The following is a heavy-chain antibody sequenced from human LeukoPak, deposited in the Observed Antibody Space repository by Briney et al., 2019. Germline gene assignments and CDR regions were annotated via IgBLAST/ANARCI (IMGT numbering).Heavy chain of an antibody. CDR2: VNCNGDRT. CDR1: GFILDDYG. V-gene: IGHV3-20*04. J-gene: IGHJ4*02. Sequence: GGSLRLSCTASGFILDDYGMTWVRQALGKGLEWVSGVNCNGDRTIYADSVKGRFSIYRDKTRKCVYVQMNRLRAEDTAVYYSARFLYYYDTTGYRYFDYWGQGTQVTVSS. D-gene: IGHD3-22*01. CDR3: ARFLYYYDTTGYRYFDY.